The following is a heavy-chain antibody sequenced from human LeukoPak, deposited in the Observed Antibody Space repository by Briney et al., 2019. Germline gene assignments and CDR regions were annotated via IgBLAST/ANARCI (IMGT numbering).Heavy chain of an antibody. V-gene: IGHV4-38-2*01. CDR1: GYSISSGYY. CDR2: VFHTGSS. CDR3: ARGISTTGHDY. Sequence: PSETPSLTCAVSGYSISSGYYWGWIRQPPEKGPEWIGSVFHTGSSYYIPSLKSRVTISVDTSKNQFSLEVSSVTAADTAIYYCARGISTTGHDYWGPGTLVTVSS. J-gene: IGHJ4*02. D-gene: IGHD4-11*01.